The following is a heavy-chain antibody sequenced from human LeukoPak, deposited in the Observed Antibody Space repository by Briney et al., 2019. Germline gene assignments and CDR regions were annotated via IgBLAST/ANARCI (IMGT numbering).Heavy chain of an antibody. CDR2: IYYSGIT. D-gene: IGHD3-10*01. V-gene: IGHV4-39*07. J-gene: IGHJ4*02. Sequence: SETLSLTCIVSGGSISSSNYYWGWIRQPPGKGLGWIGTIYYSGITYYNPSLLSRVTISVDMSKNQFSLKLSSVTAADTAVYYCAKIEFGELLIDYWGQGTLVTVSS. CDR3: AKIEFGELLIDY. CDR1: GGSISSSNYY.